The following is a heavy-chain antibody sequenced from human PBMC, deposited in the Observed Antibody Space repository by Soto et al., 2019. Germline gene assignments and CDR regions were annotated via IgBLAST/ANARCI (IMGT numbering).Heavy chain of an antibody. Sequence: SGPTLVNPTQTLTLTCTFSGFSLSTSGVVVGWIRQPPGKALEWLALIYWDDDKRYSPSLKSRLTITKDTSKNQVVLTMTNMDPVDTATYYCAHRPNYSGSGSYYHSFDYWGQGTLVTVSS. CDR3: AHRPNYSGSGSYYHSFDY. CDR2: IYWDDDK. V-gene: IGHV2-5*02. J-gene: IGHJ4*02. CDR1: GFSLSTSGVV. D-gene: IGHD3-10*01.